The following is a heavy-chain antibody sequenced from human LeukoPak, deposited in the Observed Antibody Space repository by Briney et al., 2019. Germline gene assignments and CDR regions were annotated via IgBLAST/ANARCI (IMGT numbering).Heavy chain of an antibody. CDR3: ARDRGPQLWFRSAVGY. CDR1: GYTFTGYY. D-gene: IGHD5-18*01. Sequence: EASVKVSCKASGYTFTGYYMHWVRQAPGQGLEWMGWINPNSGGTNYAQKFQGRVTMTRDTSISTAYMELSRLRSDDAAVYYCARDRGPQLWFRSAVGYWGQGTLVTVSS. V-gene: IGHV1-2*02. CDR2: INPNSGGT. J-gene: IGHJ4*02.